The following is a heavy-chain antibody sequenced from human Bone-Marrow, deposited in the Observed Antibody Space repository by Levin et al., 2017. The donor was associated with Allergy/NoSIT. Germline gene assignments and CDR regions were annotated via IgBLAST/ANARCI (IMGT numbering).Heavy chain of an antibody. Sequence: GESLKISCEASGFTFSTYAMTWVRQAPGKGLEWVSVISERGDFTYYAESVKGRFTVSRDNSRNTLWLQMNRLTAEDTAMYYCTRTPAVLLWFGEKDYWGQGTLVTVSS. V-gene: IGHV3-23*01. J-gene: IGHJ4*02. CDR3: TRTPAVLLWFGEKDY. CDR1: GFTFSTYA. CDR2: ISERGDFT. D-gene: IGHD3-10*01.